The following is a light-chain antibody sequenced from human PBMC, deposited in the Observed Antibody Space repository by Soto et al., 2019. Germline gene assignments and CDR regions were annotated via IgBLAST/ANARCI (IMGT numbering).Light chain of an antibody. CDR2: DVS. Sequence: QSALTQPRSVSGSPGQSVTISCTGTNSDVGGYNFVSWYQQYPGKVPKLMIYDVSKRSSGVPDRFSGSKSGNTASLTISGLQAEDEADYYCCSYADSFYVFGSGIKVTVL. V-gene: IGLV2-11*01. CDR1: NSDVGGYNF. CDR3: CSYADSFYV. J-gene: IGLJ1*01.